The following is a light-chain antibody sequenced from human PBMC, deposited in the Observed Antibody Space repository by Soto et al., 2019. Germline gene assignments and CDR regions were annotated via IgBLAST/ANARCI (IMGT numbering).Light chain of an antibody. Sequence: DIQMTQSPSTLSASVGDRVTITCRASQSLNSLLAWYQQKPGRAPKLLIYDASTLESGVPSRFSGSGSGTEFTLTISSLQPDDFATYYCQQYNSYSPATFGQGTKGDIK. CDR3: QQYNSYSPAT. V-gene: IGKV1-5*01. CDR1: QSLNSL. J-gene: IGKJ1*01. CDR2: DAS.